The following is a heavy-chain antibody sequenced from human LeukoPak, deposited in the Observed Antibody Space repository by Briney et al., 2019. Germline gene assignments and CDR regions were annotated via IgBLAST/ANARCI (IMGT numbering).Heavy chain of an antibody. V-gene: IGHV4-61*01. Sequence: SESLSLTCTVSGGAVSSGSYCWSWIRQPPGKGLEWIGYIYYSGSTNYNPSLKSRVTISVDTSKNQFSLKLSSVTAADTAVYYCARGSYDILTGYYPLNYWGQGTLVTVSS. CDR1: GGAVSSGSYC. CDR2: IYYSGST. J-gene: IGHJ4*02. D-gene: IGHD3-9*01. CDR3: ARGSYDILTGYYPLNY.